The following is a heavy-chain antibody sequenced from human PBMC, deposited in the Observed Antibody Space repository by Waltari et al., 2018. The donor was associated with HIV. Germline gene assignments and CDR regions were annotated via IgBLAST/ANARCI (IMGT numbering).Heavy chain of an antibody. CDR1: GYSISSGSY. CDR3: ARIRSAWFRNFDY. Sequence: QVQLQESGPGLVKPSETLSLMCAVSGYSISSGSYWGWIRQPPGKGLEWIGTMYHGGTAYYKPSLKSRVTISLDTSKNRFSLRLTSVTAADTAVYFCARIRSAWFRNFDYWGQGILVSVSS. CDR2: MYHGGTA. J-gene: IGHJ4*02. V-gene: IGHV4-38-2*01. D-gene: IGHD6-19*01.